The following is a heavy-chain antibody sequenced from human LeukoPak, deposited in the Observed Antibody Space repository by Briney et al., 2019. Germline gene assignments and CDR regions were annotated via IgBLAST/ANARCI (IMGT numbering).Heavy chain of an antibody. J-gene: IGHJ6*03. D-gene: IGHD2-2*01. CDR1: GGTFSTYA. CDR3: ARGTADCSSTSCSIYYYYYCMDV. V-gene: IGHV1-69*05. Sequence: SVKVSCKASGGTFSTYAITWVRQAPGQGLEWMGGIIPIFGTANYAQKFQGRVTITTDESTSTAYMELSSLRSEDTAVYYCARGTADCSSTSCSIYYYYYCMDVWGKGTTVTVSS. CDR2: IIPIFGTA.